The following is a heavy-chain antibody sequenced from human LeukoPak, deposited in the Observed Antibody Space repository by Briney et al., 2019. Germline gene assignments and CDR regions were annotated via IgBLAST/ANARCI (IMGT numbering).Heavy chain of an antibody. Sequence: GGSLRLSCAASGFTFSSYWMHWVRQAPGKGLEWVSLISWNGGSTYYADSVKGRFTISRDNSKNSLYLQMNSLRAEDTALYYCAKDGKNYFDYWGQGTLVTVSS. CDR1: GFTFSSYW. J-gene: IGHJ4*02. CDR3: AKDGKNYFDY. V-gene: IGHV3-43D*03. CDR2: ISWNGGST.